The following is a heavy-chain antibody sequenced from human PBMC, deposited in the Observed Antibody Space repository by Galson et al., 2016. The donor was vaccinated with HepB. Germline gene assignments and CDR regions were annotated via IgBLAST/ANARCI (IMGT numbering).Heavy chain of an antibody. V-gene: IGHV1-46*03. J-gene: IGHJ4*02. CDR3: ARAQGGLAPYYFDF. Sequence: SVKVSCKASGYAFSSYYVHWVRQAPGQGLEWMGMINPNGGSAHYAQKFQGRVTMTGDTSTTTVYMELSSLRSEDTAEYFCARAQGGLAPYYFDFWGQGTLVTVSS. D-gene: IGHD3-16*01. CDR1: GYAFSSYY. CDR2: INPNGGSA.